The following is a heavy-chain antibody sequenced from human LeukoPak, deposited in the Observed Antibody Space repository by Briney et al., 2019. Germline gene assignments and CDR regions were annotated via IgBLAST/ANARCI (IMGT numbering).Heavy chain of an antibody. CDR1: DGSISSSSYY. CDR3: ARQVRYYYDSSGYYYDY. J-gene: IGHJ4*02. V-gene: IGHV4-39*01. D-gene: IGHD3-22*01. Sequence: SETLSLTCTVSDGSISSSSYYWGWIRQPPGKGLEWIGSIYYSGSTYYNPSLKSRVTISVDTSKNQFSLKLSSVTAADTAVYYCARQVRYYYDSSGYYYDYWGQGTLVTVSS. CDR2: IYYSGST.